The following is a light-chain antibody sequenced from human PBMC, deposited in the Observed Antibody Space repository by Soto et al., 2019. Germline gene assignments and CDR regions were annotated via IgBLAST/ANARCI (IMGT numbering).Light chain of an antibody. Sequence: VLTQSPDTLSLSPGERATLSCRASQSVDSYLAWYQQKPGQAPRLLIYDASTRATGIPGRFSGSGSGTDFTLTISSLDPEDSAVYYCHQRSNWPRTFGQGTKVEIK. CDR1: QSVDSY. J-gene: IGKJ1*01. V-gene: IGKV3-11*01. CDR3: HQRSNWPRT. CDR2: DAS.